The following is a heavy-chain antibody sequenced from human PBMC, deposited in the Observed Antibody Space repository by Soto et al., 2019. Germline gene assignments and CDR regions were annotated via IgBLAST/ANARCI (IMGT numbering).Heavy chain of an antibody. Sequence: GESLKISCAASGFTFSSYWMSWVRQAPGKGLEWVANIKQDGSEKYYVDSVKGRFTISRDNAKNSLYLQMNSLRAEDTAVYYCARAIYDSSGYYYADAFDIWGQGTMVTVSS. CDR2: IKQDGSEK. CDR3: ARAIYDSSGYYYADAFDI. CDR1: GFTFSSYW. V-gene: IGHV3-7*01. D-gene: IGHD3-22*01. J-gene: IGHJ3*02.